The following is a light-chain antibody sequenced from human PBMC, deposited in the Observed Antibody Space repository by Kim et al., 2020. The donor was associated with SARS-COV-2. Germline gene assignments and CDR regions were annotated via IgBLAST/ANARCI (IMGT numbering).Light chain of an antibody. CDR1: QSVSSS. Sequence: EIVLTQSPATLSLSPGERATLSCRASQSVSSSLAWYQQKPGQAPRLLIYDASNRATGIPARFSGSGSGTDFTLTISSLEPEDFALYCCQQGSTWPLTFGGGTKVDIK. V-gene: IGKV3-11*01. CDR3: QQGSTWPLT. J-gene: IGKJ4*01. CDR2: DAS.